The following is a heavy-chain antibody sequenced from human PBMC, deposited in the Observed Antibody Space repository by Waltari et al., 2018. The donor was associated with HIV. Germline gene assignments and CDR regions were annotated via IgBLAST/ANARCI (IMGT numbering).Heavy chain of an antibody. V-gene: IGHV3-21*01. CDR3: ARVNYQYAMDV. J-gene: IGHJ6*02. CDR1: GFTISGFY. Sequence: EVQLVESGGGLVKPGGSLRLSCAASGFTISGFYMTWVRQAPGKGLEWVSSISGGSSFRSYADSMKGRFTISRDNAKSSLFLQMNSLRVEDTAVYFCARVNYQYAMDVWGQGTTVTVSS. CDR2: ISGGSSFR.